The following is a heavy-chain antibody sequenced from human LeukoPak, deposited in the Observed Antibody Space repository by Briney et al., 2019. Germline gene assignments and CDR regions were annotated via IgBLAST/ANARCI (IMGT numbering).Heavy chain of an antibody. D-gene: IGHD3-10*01. CDR3: AKDQFGELNTDY. CDR1: GFTFSSYA. Sequence: GGSLTLSCAASGFTFSSYAMSWVRQAPGKGLEWVSAISGSGGSTYYADSVKGRFTISRDNSKNTLYLQMNSLRAEDTAVYYCAKDQFGELNTDYWGQGTLVTVSS. CDR2: ISGSGGST. V-gene: IGHV3-23*01. J-gene: IGHJ4*02.